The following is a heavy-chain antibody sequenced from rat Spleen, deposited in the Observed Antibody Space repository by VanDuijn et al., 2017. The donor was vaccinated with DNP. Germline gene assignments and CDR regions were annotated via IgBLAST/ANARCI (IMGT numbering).Heavy chain of an antibody. V-gene: IGHV5-22*01. D-gene: IGHD1-11*01. Sequence: EVQLVESGGGLVQPGRSLKLSCAASGFTFSDYYMAWVRQAPTKGLEWVAYISYDGGSTNYGDSVKGRYTISRDNAKNTLYLQMKSLRSEDTATYYCARNYGGYRPWDYWGQGVMVTVSS. CDR3: ARNYGGYRPWDY. J-gene: IGHJ2*01. CDR1: GFTFSDYY. CDR2: ISYDGGST.